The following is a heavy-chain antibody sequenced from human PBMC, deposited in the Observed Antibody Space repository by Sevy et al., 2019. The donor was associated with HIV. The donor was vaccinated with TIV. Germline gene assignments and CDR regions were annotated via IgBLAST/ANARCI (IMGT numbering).Heavy chain of an antibody. CDR2: AYYNGGT. J-gene: IGHJ4*02. CDR1: GGSLDVFG. CDR3: ARDNWGSIDY. Sequence: SETLSLTCTVSGGSLDVFGWTWVRQPPGKGLEWIGYAYYNGGTNYNPSLKSRLTIPVGTSARQFSLHLNSVTAADTVICYCARDNWGSIDYWGQGILVTVSS. D-gene: IGHD7-27*01. V-gene: IGHV4-59*01.